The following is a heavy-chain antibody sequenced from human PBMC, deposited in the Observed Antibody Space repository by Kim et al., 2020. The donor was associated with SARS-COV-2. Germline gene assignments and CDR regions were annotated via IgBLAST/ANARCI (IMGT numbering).Heavy chain of an antibody. CDR3: ARGSLLWFGEY. D-gene: IGHD3-10*01. CDR2: INIDAGGT. CDR1: GYTFIGYY. J-gene: IGHJ4*02. Sequence: ASVKVSCKASGYTFIGYYIHWLRQAPGQGPEWMGRINIDAGGTKYGQNFQGRVTMTRDTSISTAYMELNSLTSDDTAVYYCARGSLLWFGEYWGQGTPVT. V-gene: IGHV1-2*02.